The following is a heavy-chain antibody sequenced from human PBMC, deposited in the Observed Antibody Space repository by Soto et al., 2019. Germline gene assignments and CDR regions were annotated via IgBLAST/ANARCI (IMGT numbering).Heavy chain of an antibody. CDR3: ARQSPLWDGAFDI. Sequence: QVQLVESGGGVVQPGRSLRLSCAASGFTFSSYAMHWVRQAPGKGLEWVAVISYDGSNKYYADSVKGRFTISRDNSKNTLYLQMNSLRAEDMAVYYCARQSPLWDGAFDIWGQGTMVTVSS. D-gene: IGHD5-18*01. J-gene: IGHJ3*02. CDR1: GFTFSSYA. CDR2: ISYDGSNK. V-gene: IGHV3-30-3*01.